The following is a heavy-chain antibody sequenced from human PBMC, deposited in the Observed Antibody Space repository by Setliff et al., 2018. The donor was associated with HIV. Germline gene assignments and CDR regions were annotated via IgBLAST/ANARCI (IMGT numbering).Heavy chain of an antibody. J-gene: IGHJ4*02. CDR3: ARVGKYYYDATGPDFDH. CDR1: GYTFTGYY. V-gene: IGHV1-2*06. D-gene: IGHD3-22*01. CDR2: INPNSGGT. Sequence: ASVKVSCKASGYTFTGYYMHWVRQAPGQGLEWMGRINPNSGGTNYAQKFQGRVTMTRDTSISTAYTELSSLRSEDTAVYYCARVGKYYYDATGPDFDHWGQGTLVTVSS.